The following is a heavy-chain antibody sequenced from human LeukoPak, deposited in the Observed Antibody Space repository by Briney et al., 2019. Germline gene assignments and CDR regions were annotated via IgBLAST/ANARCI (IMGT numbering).Heavy chain of an antibody. CDR3: ARGGGLDV. V-gene: IGHV3-7*03. CDR2: INHNGNVN. J-gene: IGHJ6*02. Sequence: GGSLRLSCAASGFTFSSYWMNWARQAPGKGLEWVASINHNGNVNYYVDSVKGRFTISRDNAKNSLYLQMSNLRAEDTAVYFCARGGGLDVWGRGATVTVSS. CDR1: GFTFSSYW. D-gene: IGHD3-16*01.